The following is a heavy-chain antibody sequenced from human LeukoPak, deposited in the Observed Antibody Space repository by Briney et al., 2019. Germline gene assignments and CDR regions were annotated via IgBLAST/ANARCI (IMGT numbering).Heavy chain of an antibody. CDR2: IHTSGST. J-gene: IGHJ4*02. D-gene: IGHD3-10*01. CDR1: GVSISSYY. V-gene: IGHV4-4*07. CDR3: ARDNRGDCFDY. Sequence: SETLSLTCSVSGVSISSYYWSWIRQPAGKGLEWIGRIHTSGSTNYNPSLKSRVTMSVDTSKNQFSLKLSSVTAADTAVHYCARDNRGDCFDYWGQGTLVTVSS.